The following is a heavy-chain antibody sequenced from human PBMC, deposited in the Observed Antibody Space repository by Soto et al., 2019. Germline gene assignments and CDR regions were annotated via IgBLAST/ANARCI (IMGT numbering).Heavy chain of an antibody. CDR1: GFTFSSYW. D-gene: IGHD3-22*01. J-gene: IGHJ4*02. CDR3: AMSNSNDLYYHFES. V-gene: IGHV3-74*01. CDR2: INSDGSST. Sequence: PGGSLRLSCAASGFTFSSYWIHWVRQAPGKGLVWVSRINSDGSSTSYADSVKGRFTISRDNAKNTLYLQMNSLRAEDTAVYFCAMSNSNDLYYHFESWGQGTPVTVSS.